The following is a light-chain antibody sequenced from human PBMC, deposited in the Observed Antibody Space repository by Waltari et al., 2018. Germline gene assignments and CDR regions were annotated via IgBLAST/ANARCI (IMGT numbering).Light chain of an antibody. CDR3: QQYNNWPPWT. Sequence: EIVMTQSPAPLSVSPGERAPPSCRASQSVSSNLAWYQQKPGQAPRRLIYGASTRATCIPARFSGSGSGTEFTLTISSLQSEDFAVYYCQQYNNWPPWTFGQGTKVEIK. CDR1: QSVSSN. V-gene: IGKV3-15*01. J-gene: IGKJ1*01. CDR2: GAS.